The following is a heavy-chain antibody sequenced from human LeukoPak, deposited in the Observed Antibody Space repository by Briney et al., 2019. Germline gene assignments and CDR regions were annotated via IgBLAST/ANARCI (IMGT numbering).Heavy chain of an antibody. CDR1: GGSFSGYY. D-gene: IGHD2-2*01. CDR3: ARRYCSSTSCYRNYYGMDV. Sequence: SGTLSLTCAVYGGSFSGYYWSWIRQPPGKGLEWIGEINHSGSTNYNPSLKGRVTISVDTSKNQFSLKLSSVTAADTAVYYCARRYCSSTSCYRNYYGMDVWGQGTTVTVSS. J-gene: IGHJ6*02. V-gene: IGHV4-34*01. CDR2: INHSGST.